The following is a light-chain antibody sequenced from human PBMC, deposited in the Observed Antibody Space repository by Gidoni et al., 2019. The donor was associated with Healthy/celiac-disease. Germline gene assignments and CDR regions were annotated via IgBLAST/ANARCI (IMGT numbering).Light chain of an antibody. J-gene: IGKJ1*01. CDR3: QQRWT. V-gene: IGKV1-5*03. CDR2: KAS. CDR1: PSIRSW. Sequence: DIQMTQSPSTLSASLGDRVTITCRARPSIRSWLAWYQQKPGTAPNRLIYKASSLESGVPSRFSGSCSGTEFTLTISSLQPDDFATYYCQQRWTFGQGTKVEIK.